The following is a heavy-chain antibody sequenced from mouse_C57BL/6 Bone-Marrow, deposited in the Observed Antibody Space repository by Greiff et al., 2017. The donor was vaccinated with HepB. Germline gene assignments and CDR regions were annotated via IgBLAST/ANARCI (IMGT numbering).Heavy chain of an antibody. CDR3: ARKGPYYSTFAY. CDR2: IWSGGST. V-gene: IGHV2-2*01. Sequence: QVQLKQSGPGLVQPSQSLSITCTVSGFSFTSYGVHWVRQSPGKGLEWLGVIWSGGSTDYNAAFISRLSISKDNSKSQVFFKMNSLQADDTAIYYCARKGPYYSTFAYWGQGTLVTVSA. D-gene: IGHD2-5*01. J-gene: IGHJ3*01. CDR1: GFSFTSYG.